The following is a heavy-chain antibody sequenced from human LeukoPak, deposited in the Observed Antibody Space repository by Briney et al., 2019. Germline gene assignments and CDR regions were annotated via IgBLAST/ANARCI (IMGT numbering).Heavy chain of an antibody. Sequence: ASVKVSCKASGYTFTSYDINWVRQATGQGLEWMGWMNPNSGNTGYAQKFQGRVTMTTDTSTSTAYMELRSLRSDDTAVYYCARAGSSGPPGDYYYYYYYMDVWGKGTTVTVSS. CDR2: MNPNSGNT. J-gene: IGHJ6*03. CDR1: GYTFTSYD. CDR3: ARAGSSGPPGDYYYYYYYMDV. V-gene: IGHV1-8*02. D-gene: IGHD6-19*01.